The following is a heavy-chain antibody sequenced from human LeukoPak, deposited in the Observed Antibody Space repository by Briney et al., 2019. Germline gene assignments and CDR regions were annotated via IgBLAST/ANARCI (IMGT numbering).Heavy chain of an antibody. Sequence: GGSLRLSCAASGFTFDDYAMHWVRQAPGKGLEWVSGISWNSGSIGYADSVKGRFTISRDNARNSLYLQMNSLGAEDTAVYYCARDRRNTGSFFDSWGQGTQVTVSS. V-gene: IGHV3-9*01. CDR2: ISWNSGSI. CDR3: ARDRRNTGSFFDS. CDR1: GFTFDDYA. J-gene: IGHJ4*02. D-gene: IGHD1-26*01.